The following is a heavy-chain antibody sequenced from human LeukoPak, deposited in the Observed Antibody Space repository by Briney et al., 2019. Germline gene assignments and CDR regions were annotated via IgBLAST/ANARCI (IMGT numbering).Heavy chain of an antibody. V-gene: IGHV3-30*02. Sequence: GGSLRLSCAPPRVAFLGYFVQRCWQAPGKGLEWVAFIRYDGSNKYYADSVKGRFTISRDNSKNTLYPQMNSLRAEDTAVYYCATDPREDHYNSSGYYNLWYWGQGTLVTVSS. J-gene: IGHJ4*02. D-gene: IGHD3-22*01. CDR1: RVAFLGYF. CDR2: IRYDGSNK. CDR3: ATDPREDHYNSSGYYNLWY.